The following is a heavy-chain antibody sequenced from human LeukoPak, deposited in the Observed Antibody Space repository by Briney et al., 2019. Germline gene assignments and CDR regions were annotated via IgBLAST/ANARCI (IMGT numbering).Heavy chain of an antibody. J-gene: IGHJ4*02. D-gene: IGHD6-13*01. CDR1: GFTFSSYG. V-gene: IGHV3-30*02. CDR3: AREGSSSWYVWDY. CDR2: IRYDGSNK. Sequence: GGSLRLSCAASGFTFSSYGMHWVRQAPGKGLEWVAFIRYDGSNKYYADSVEGRFTISRDNSKDTLYLQMNSLRAEDTALYHCAREGSSSWYVWDYWGPGTLVNVSS.